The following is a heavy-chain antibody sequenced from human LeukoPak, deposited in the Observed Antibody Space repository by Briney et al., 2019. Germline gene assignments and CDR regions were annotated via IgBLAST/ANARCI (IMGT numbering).Heavy chain of an antibody. CDR3: AKEGREDGDYPYGMDV. J-gene: IGHJ6*02. D-gene: IGHD4-17*01. CDR2: ISYDGSNK. V-gene: IGHV3-30*18. Sequence: PGRSLRLSCAASGFTFSSYGMHWVRQAPGKGLEWVAVISYDGSNKYYADSVKGRFTISRDNSKNTLYLQMNGLRAEDTAVYYCAKEGREDGDYPYGMDVWGQGTTVTVSS. CDR1: GFTFSSYG.